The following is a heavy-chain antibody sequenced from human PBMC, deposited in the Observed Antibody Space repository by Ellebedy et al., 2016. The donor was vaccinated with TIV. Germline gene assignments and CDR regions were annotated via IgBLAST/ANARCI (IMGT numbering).Heavy chain of an antibody. V-gene: IGHV1-2*02. CDR3: ARDGNFWLAAAGRWSHWFDP. CDR1: GYTFTSYD. CDR2: INPNSGGT. J-gene: IGHJ5*02. Sequence: AASVKVSCKASGYTFTSYDINWVRQATGQGLEWMGWINPNSGGTNYAQKFQGRVTMTRDTSISTAYMELSRLRSDDTAVYYCARDGNFWLAAAGRWSHWFDPWGQGTLVTVSS. D-gene: IGHD6-13*01.